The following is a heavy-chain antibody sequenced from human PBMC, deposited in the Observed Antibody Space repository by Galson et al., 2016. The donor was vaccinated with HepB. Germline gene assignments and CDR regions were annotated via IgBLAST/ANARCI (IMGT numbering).Heavy chain of an antibody. D-gene: IGHD6-13*01. CDR1: GYTLTELS. J-gene: IGHJ3*01. Sequence: SVKVSCKVSGYTLTELSIHWVRQAPGKGLEWMGGFDPEDDKRIYAQKFQGRVAMTEDTSTHTAYMELSSLISEDTAVYYCSTDQEAGLSRFWYFDLWGQGTMVTVSS. CDR2: FDPEDDKR. CDR3: STDQEAGLSRFWYFDL. V-gene: IGHV1-24*01.